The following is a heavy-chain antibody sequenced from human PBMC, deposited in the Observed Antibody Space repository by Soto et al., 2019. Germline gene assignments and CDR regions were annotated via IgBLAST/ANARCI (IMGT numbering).Heavy chain of an antibody. D-gene: IGHD3-16*02. V-gene: IGHV4-59*01. CDR3: ASTPYDYIWGSYLHFDY. Sequence: QVQLQESGPGLVKPSETLSLTCTVSGGSISSYYWSWIRQPPGKGLEWIGYIYYSGSTNYNLSLKSRVTISVDTSKNQFSLKLSSVTAADTAVYYCASTPYDYIWGSYLHFDYWGQGTLVTVSS. CDR1: GGSISSYY. J-gene: IGHJ4*02. CDR2: IYYSGST.